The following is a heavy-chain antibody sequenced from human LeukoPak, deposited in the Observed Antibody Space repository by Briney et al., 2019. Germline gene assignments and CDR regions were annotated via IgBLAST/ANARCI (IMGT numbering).Heavy chain of an antibody. CDR2: IGPHSTFT. J-gene: IGHJ4*02. CDR1: GFTFTDHY. D-gene: IGHD2/OR15-2a*01. Sequence: ASVKVSCKSSGFTFTDHYIHWVRQGPGQGLEWMGYIGPHSTFTSSPQEFQGRVTMTRDASMSTAYMELTRLTSDDTAVYYCVREGEGPLSKNFDYWGQGTLVTVSS. CDR3: VREGEGPLSKNFDY. V-gene: IGHV1-2*02.